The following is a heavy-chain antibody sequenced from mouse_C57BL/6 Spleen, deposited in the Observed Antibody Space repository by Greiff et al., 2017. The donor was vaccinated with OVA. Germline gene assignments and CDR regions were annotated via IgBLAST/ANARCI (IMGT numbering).Heavy chain of an antibody. Sequence: VQLQQSGPELVKPGASVKISCKASGYTFTDYYMNWVKQSHGKSLEWIGDINPNNGGTSYNQKFKGKATLTVDKSSSTAYMELRSLTSEDSAVYYCASRFPGPFDYWGQGTTLTVSS. D-gene: IGHD3-3*01. V-gene: IGHV1-26*01. J-gene: IGHJ2*01. CDR3: ASRFPGPFDY. CDR1: GYTFTDYY. CDR2: INPNNGGT.